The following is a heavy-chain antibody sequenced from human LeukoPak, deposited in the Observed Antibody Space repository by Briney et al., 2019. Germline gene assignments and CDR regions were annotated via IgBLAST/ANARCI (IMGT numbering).Heavy chain of an antibody. V-gene: IGHV1-2*02. Sequence: ASVKVSCKASGYTFTGYYMHWVRQAPGQGLEWMGWINPKSDGTNYAQKFQGRVTMTRDTSITTAYMELSRLRLDDTAVYYCVREGMTTVVSTFDYWGQGTLVTVSS. CDR2: INPKSDGT. D-gene: IGHD4-23*01. CDR1: GYTFTGYY. J-gene: IGHJ4*02. CDR3: VREGMTTVVSTFDY.